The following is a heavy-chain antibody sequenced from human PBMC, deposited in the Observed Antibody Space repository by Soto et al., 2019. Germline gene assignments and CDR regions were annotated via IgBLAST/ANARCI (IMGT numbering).Heavy chain of an antibody. CDR2: IIPLFRTP. CDR1: GGTFSSSA. J-gene: IGHJ6*03. D-gene: IGHD4-4*01. Sequence: QVQLVQSGAEMKEPGSSVKVSCKTSGGTFSSSAISWLRQAPGQGLEWMGGIIPLFRTPDYAQKFQGRVTTAADDPPSTAHPELSSLTSKDTGVYYCARHNDRLQLGVTNYYILAVWGQGTTTTVPS. CDR3: ARHNDRLQLGVTNYYILAV. V-gene: IGHV1-69*12.